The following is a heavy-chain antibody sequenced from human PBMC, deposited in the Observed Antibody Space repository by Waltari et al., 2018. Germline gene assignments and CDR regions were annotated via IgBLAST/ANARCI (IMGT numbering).Heavy chain of an antibody. CDR3: ARGGRDDCCTFDY. D-gene: IGHD2-21*02. Sequence: QLELQESGPGLVKPSETLSLTCIVSGASISISSRDYWGWIRQPPGKGLEWIGGIYSGGATPYTPALTSRVTLSLATSKNQCSLKLSSVTAADTAVYYCARGGRDDCCTFDYWGQGTLVTVSS. J-gene: IGHJ4*02. CDR1: GASISISSRDY. V-gene: IGHV4-39*07. CDR2: IYSGGAT.